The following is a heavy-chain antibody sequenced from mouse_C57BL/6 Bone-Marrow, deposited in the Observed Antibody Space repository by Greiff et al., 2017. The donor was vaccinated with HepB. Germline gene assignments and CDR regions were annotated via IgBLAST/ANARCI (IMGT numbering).Heavy chain of an antibody. J-gene: IGHJ3*01. CDR1: GYTFTDYY. CDR3: ARWPYYGSSRFAY. D-gene: IGHD1-1*01. V-gene: IGHV1-26*01. CDR2: INPNNGGT. Sequence: EVQLQQSGPELVKPGASVKISCKASGYTFTDYYMNWVKQSHGKSLEWIGDINPNNGGTSYNQKFKGKATLTVDKSSSTAYMELRSLTSEDSAVYYCARWPYYGSSRFAYWGQGTLVTVSA.